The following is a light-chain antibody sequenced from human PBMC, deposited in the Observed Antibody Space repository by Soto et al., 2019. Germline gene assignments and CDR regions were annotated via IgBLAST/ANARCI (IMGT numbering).Light chain of an antibody. CDR2: DVS. CDR3: QQYDTYWA. V-gene: IGKV1-5*01. J-gene: IGKJ1*01. Sequence: DIQMTQSPSTLSASVGDRVTITCRASQSISRWLAWYKQKPGKAPKVLIHDVSILESGVPSRFSGSGSGTEFTLTISSLQPDDFATYYCQQYDTYWAFGQGTKVDIK. CDR1: QSISRW.